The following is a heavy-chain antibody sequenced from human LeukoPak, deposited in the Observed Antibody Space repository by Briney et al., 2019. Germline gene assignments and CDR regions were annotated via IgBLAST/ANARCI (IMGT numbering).Heavy chain of an antibody. J-gene: IGHJ4*02. CDR1: GYTFTGYY. CDR3: ARASGDGESPQDYFDH. V-gene: IGHV1-2*04. CDR2: INPNSGGT. Sequence: ASVKVSCKASGYTFTGYYMHWVRQAPGQGLEWMGWINPNSGGTNYAQKFQGWVTMTRDTSISTAYMELSRLRSDDTAVYYCARASGDGESPQDYFDHWGQGTLVTVSS. D-gene: IGHD3-10*01.